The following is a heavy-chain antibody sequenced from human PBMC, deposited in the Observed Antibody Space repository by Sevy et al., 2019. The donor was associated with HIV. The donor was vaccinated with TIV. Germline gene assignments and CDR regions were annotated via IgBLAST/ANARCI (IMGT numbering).Heavy chain of an antibody. J-gene: IGHJ1*01. CDR1: GFTFSSYS. D-gene: IGHD2-2*01. CDR2: ISSSSSYI. V-gene: IGHV3-21*01. CDR3: ARDWAAVVVPAAMRGWRIQH. Sequence: GGSLRLSCAASGFTFSSYSMNWVRQAPGKGLEWVSSISSSSSYIYYADSVKGRFTISRDNAKNSLYLQMNSLRAEDRAEYYSARDWAAVVVPAAMRGWRIQHWGQGTLVTVSS.